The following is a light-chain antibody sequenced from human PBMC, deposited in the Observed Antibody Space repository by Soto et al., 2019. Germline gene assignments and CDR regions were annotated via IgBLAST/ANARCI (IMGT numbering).Light chain of an antibody. CDR3: QSYDSSNQV. CDR2: EDH. J-gene: IGLJ3*02. Sequence: FMLTQPHSVSESPGKTVTISCTRSSGSIASNYVQWFQQRPGSSPTTVIYEDHQRPSGVPDRFSGSIDSSSNSASLTISGLRTEDEADYYCQSYDSSNQVFGGGTKLTVL. V-gene: IGLV6-57*01. CDR1: SGSIASNY.